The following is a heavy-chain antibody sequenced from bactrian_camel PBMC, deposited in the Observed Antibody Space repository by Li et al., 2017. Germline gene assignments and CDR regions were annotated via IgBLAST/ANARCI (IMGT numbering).Heavy chain of an antibody. CDR2: IYSGSGGT. V-gene: IGHV3S54*01. Sequence: HVQLVESGGGSVQAGGSLRLSCAAPSYIARTKCMGWFRQAPGMEREGVAIIYSGSGGTSYADFVKGRFTISQDNAKNTVYLEMNGLKPEDTAMYYSAAKMIEGSCSVVSAIDLWGKGTQVTVS. CDR1: SYIARTKC. J-gene: IGHJ7*01. D-gene: IGHD1*01.